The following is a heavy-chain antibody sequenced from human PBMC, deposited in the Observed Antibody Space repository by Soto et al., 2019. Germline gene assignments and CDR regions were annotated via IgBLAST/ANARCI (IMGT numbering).Heavy chain of an antibody. CDR2: ISYDGSNK. Sequence: QVQLVESGGGVVQPGRSLRLSCAASGFTFSSYGMHWVRQAPGKGLEWVAVISYDGSNKYYADSVKGRFTISRDNSKNTLFLQMNSLRAEDTAVYYCAKDGMVAGNYYYYGMDVWGQGTTVTVSS. D-gene: IGHD6-19*01. CDR3: AKDGMVAGNYYYYGMDV. J-gene: IGHJ6*02. CDR1: GFTFSSYG. V-gene: IGHV3-30*18.